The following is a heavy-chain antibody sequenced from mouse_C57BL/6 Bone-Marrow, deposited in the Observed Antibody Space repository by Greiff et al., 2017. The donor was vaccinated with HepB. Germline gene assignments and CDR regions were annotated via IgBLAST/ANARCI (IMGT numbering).Heavy chain of an antibody. CDR2: ISSGGSYT. V-gene: IGHV5-6*01. CDR3: ARHVGPHYYGSNYFDY. J-gene: IGHJ2*01. CDR1: GFTFSSYG. Sequence: EVQLVESGGDLVKPGGSLKLSCAASGFTFSSYGMSWVRQTPDKRLEWVATISSGGSYTYYPDSVKGRFTISRDNAKNTLYLQRSSLKSEDTAMYYCARHVGPHYYGSNYFDYWGQGTTLTVSS. D-gene: IGHD1-1*01.